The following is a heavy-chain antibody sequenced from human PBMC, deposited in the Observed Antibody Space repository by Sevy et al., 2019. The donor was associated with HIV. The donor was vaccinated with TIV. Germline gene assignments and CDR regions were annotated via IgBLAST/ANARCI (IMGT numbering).Heavy chain of an antibody. Sequence: GGSLRLSCAASGFDFSTYDMHWVRQAPGKGLEWVAFISFDGSAKWYGDSVKGRFLSSRDNAKNTLYVQMYTLRDEDTAVYYCAKRERGYYDGSGNYDAFDVWGQGTLVTVSS. V-gene: IGHV3-33*03. J-gene: IGHJ3*01. CDR3: AKRERGYYDGSGNYDAFDV. D-gene: IGHD3-22*01. CDR1: GFDFSTYD. CDR2: ISFDGSAK.